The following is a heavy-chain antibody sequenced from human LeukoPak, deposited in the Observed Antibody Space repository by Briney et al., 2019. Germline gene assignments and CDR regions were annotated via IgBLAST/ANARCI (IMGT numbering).Heavy chain of an antibody. Sequence: SETLSLTCAVHGGSFSGYYWSWIRQPPGKGLEWIGEINHSGSTNYNPSLKSRVTISVDTSKNQFSLKLSSVTAADTAVYYCARGCSGGSCYSGYDYWGQGTLVTVSS. CDR2: INHSGST. D-gene: IGHD2-15*01. J-gene: IGHJ4*02. CDR1: GGSFSGYY. V-gene: IGHV4-34*01. CDR3: ARGCSGGSCYSGYDY.